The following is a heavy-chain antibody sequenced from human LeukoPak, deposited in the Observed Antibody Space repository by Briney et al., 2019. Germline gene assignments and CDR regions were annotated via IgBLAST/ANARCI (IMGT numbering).Heavy chain of an antibody. Sequence: PSETLSLTCSVSGGSITSYNWSWIRKPAGKGLEWIGRIYTSGSTNYSPSLKSRITMSVDTSNNQFSLNLSSVTAADTAVYYCARDSTARAYDIWGQGTMVTVSP. D-gene: IGHD2-2*01. CDR2: IYTSGST. V-gene: IGHV4-4*07. CDR3: ARDSTARAYDI. J-gene: IGHJ3*02. CDR1: GGSITSYN.